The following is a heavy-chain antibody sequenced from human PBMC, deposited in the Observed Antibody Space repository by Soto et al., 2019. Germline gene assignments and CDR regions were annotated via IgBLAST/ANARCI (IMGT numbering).Heavy chain of an antibody. Sequence: GGSLRLSCTASGFTFGDYAMSWFRQAPGKGLEWVGFIRSKAYGGTTEYAASVKGRFTISRDDSKSIAYLQMNSLKTEDTAVYYCTREREYYYDSSGYRPRDYGGQGTLVTVSS. CDR1: GFTFGDYA. D-gene: IGHD3-22*01. CDR3: TREREYYYDSSGYRPRDY. V-gene: IGHV3-49*03. CDR2: IRSKAYGGTT. J-gene: IGHJ4*02.